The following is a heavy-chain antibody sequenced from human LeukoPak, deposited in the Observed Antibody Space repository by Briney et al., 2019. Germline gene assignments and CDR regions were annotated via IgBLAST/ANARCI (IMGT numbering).Heavy chain of an antibody. CDR1: GFTFSSYS. D-gene: IGHD3-16*01. Sequence: PGGSLRLSCAASGFTFSSYSMNWVRQAPGKGLEWVSSISSSSSYVYYADSVKGRFTISRDNAKNSLYLQMNSLRAEDTAVYYCARVRGGYGMDVWGQGTTVTVSS. CDR3: ARVRGGYGMDV. V-gene: IGHV3-21*01. J-gene: IGHJ6*02. CDR2: ISSSSSYV.